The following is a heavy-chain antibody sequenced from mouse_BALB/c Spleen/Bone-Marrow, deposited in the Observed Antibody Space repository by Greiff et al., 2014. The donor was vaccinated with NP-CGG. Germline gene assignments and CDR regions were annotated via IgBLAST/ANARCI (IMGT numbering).Heavy chain of an antibody. CDR3: ARGYYDDY. Sequence: EVQVVESGGGLVQPGGSLRLSCATSGFTFTDYFMTWVRQPPGKAHEWLGFIRNKANGYTTEYSASVKGRFTISRNNSQSILYLQMNTLRAEDSATYYCARGYYDDYWGQGTTLTVSS. J-gene: IGHJ2*01. CDR2: IRNKANGYTT. D-gene: IGHD2-4*01. CDR1: GFTFTDYF. V-gene: IGHV7-3*02.